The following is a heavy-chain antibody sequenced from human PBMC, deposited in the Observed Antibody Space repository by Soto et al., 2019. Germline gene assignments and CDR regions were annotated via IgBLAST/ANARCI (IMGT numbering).Heavy chain of an antibody. CDR1: GYTFTGYY. J-gene: IGHJ3*02. CDR3: ARGGIVVVVDAFDI. CDR2: INPNSGGT. D-gene: IGHD2-2*01. V-gene: IGHV1-2*04. Sequence: ASVKVSCKASGYTFTGYYMHWVRQAPGQGLEWMGWINPNSGGTNYAQKFQGWVTMTRDTSISTAYMELSRLRSDDTAVYYCARGGIVVVVDAFDIWGQGTMVTVSS.